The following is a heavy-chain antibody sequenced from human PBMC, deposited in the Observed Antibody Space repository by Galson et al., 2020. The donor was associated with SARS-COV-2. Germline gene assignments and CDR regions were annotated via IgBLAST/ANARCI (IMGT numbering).Heavy chain of an antibody. CDR1: GYTLTELS. D-gene: IGHD3-10*01. CDR3: ATGPVRGVISWFDP. J-gene: IGHJ5*02. Sequence: ASVKVSCKVSGYTLTELSMHWVRQAPGKGLEWMGGFDPADGETTYAQKFQGRVTMTEDTSTDTAYMELSSLRSEDTAVYYCATGPVRGVISWFDPWGQGTLVTVSS. V-gene: IGHV1-24*01. CDR2: FDPADGET.